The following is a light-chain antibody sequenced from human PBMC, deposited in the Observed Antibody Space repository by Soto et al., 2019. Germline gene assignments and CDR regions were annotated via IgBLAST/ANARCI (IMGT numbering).Light chain of an antibody. Sequence: EIVLTQSPGTLSLSPGERATLSCRASQSFSSSYLAWYQQKPGQAPRLLIYETSSRATGIPDRFRGSGSQTDFTLTISRLEPEDFAVYYCQQYGTSPRTFGQGTKVDIK. J-gene: IGKJ1*01. CDR3: QQYGTSPRT. CDR2: ETS. V-gene: IGKV3-20*01. CDR1: QSFSSSY.